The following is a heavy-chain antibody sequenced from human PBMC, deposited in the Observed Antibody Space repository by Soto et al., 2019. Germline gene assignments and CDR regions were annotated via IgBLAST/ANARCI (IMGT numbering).Heavy chain of an antibody. D-gene: IGHD4-17*01. CDR2: ITRSGGGT. Sequence: EVQLLESGGGLVQPEGSLRLSCATSGITFTEYAMAWVRQAPEKGLEWVSGITRSGGGTYYADSVRGRFTISRDNSKNTLFLQMNSLRAEDTAKYYCVGDYGGLEGFDIWGQGTMVTVSS. V-gene: IGHV3-23*01. J-gene: IGHJ3*02. CDR1: GITFTEYA. CDR3: VGDYGGLEGFDI.